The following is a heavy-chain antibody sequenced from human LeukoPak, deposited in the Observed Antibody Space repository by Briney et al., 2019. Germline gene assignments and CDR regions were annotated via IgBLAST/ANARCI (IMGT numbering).Heavy chain of an antibody. CDR3: ARDTSYYGSGSYRAWFDP. CDR2: IIPIFGTA. CDR1: GGTFSSYA. D-gene: IGHD3-10*01. V-gene: IGHV1-69*06. Sequence: GASVKVSCKASGGTFSSYAISWVRQAPGQGLEWMGGIIPIFGTANYAQKFQGRVTITADKSTSTAYMELSSLRSEDTAAYYCARDTSYYGSGSYRAWFDPWGQGTLVTVSS. J-gene: IGHJ5*02.